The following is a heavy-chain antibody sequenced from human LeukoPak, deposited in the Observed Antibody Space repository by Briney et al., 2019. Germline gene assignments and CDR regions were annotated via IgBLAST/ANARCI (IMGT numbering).Heavy chain of an antibody. CDR1: GFTFSSYA. CDR2: ISSSGGST. Sequence: PGGSLRLSCAASGFTFSSYAMSWVRQAPGKGLEWVSAISSSGGSTYYADSVKGRFTTFRDNSKNTLYLQMNSLRAEDTAVYYCAKVVYGGNSPFDYWGQGTLVTVSS. V-gene: IGHV3-23*01. CDR3: AKVVYGGNSPFDY. D-gene: IGHD4-23*01. J-gene: IGHJ4*02.